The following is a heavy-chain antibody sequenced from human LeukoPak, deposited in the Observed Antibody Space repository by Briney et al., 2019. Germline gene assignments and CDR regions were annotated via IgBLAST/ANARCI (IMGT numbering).Heavy chain of an antibody. CDR1: GYTFTSYG. D-gene: IGHD2-2*01. CDR2: ISAYNGNT. V-gene: IGHV1-18*01. J-gene: IGHJ4*02. Sequence: ASVKVSCKASGYTFTSYGISWVRQAPGQGLEWMGWISAYNGNTNYAQKLQGRVTMTTDTATSTAYMELRSLRSDDTAVYYCARDRLSPSKFDYWGQGTLVTVSS. CDR3: ARDRLSPSKFDY.